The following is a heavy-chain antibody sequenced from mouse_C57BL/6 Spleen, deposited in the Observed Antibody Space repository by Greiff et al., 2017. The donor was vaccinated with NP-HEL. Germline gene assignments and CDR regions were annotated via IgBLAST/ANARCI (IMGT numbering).Heavy chain of an antibody. D-gene: IGHD2-2*01. J-gene: IGHJ1*03. CDR1: GYTFTSYW. CDR2: IDPSDSET. Sequence: VQLQQPGAELVRPGSSVKLSCKASGYTFTSYWMHWVKQRPIQGLEWIGNIDPSDSETHYNQKFKDKATLTVDKSSSTAYMQLSSLTSEDSAVCYCARGGYDGYFDVWGTGTTVTVSS. V-gene: IGHV1-52*01. CDR3: ARGGYDGYFDV.